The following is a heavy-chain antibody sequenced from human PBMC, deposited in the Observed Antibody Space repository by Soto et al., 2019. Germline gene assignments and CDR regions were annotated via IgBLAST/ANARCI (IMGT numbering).Heavy chain of an antibody. CDR2: IYYSGST. CDR3: ARKPPSYYYAMDV. Sequence: SETLSLTCTVSGGSISSSNTYWGWIRQPPGKGLEWIGYIYYSGSTHYNPSLKSRVTISADMSKNQFSLKVTSVTAADTAVYYCARKPPSYYYAMDVWGQGTTVTVSS. V-gene: IGHV4-39*01. CDR1: GGSISSSNTY. J-gene: IGHJ6*02.